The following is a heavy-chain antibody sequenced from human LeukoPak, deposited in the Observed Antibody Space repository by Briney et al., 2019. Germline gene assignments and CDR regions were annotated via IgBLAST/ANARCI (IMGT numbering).Heavy chain of an antibody. CDR3: ARSASSSWPEDY. D-gene: IGHD6-13*01. CDR1: GGSISSTDSY. J-gene: IGHJ4*02. CDR2: LYHSGSP. V-gene: IGHV4-30-2*01. Sequence: SQTLSLTCTVSGGSISSTDSYWSWLRQPPGKGLEWIGFLYHSGSPYYTPSLQGRVTISIDRSKNQFSLKLSSVTAADTAVYYCARSASSSWPEDYWGQGTLVTVSS.